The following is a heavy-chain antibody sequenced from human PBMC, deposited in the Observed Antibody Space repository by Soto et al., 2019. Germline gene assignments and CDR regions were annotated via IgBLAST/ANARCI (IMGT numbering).Heavy chain of an antibody. CDR2: ISAYNGNT. Sequence: QVQLVQSGAEVKKTGASVKVSCKASGYSFRSHGISWMRQAPGQGLEWMGWISAYNGNTHYAQKLQGRVTMTTDTSTNTAYMELRSLRSDDTAMYYCARFEYRSTDPLGYAFDIWGQGTMVTVSS. D-gene: IGHD6-6*01. V-gene: IGHV1-18*01. CDR1: GYSFRSHG. CDR3: ARFEYRSTDPLGYAFDI. J-gene: IGHJ3*02.